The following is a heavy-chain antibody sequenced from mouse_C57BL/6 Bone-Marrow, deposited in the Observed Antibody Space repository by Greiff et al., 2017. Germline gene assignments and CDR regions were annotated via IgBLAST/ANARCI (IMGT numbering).Heavy chain of an antibody. Sequence: EVKVVESGGGLVKPGGSLKLSCAASGFTFSSYAMSWVRQTPEKRLEWVATISDGGSYTYYPDNVKGRFTISRDNAKNNLYLQMSHLKSEDTAMYYCARGYSRSWFAYWGQGTLVTVSA. V-gene: IGHV5-4*03. CDR3: ARGYSRSWFAY. D-gene: IGHD2-12*01. J-gene: IGHJ3*01. CDR2: ISDGGSYT. CDR1: GFTFSSYA.